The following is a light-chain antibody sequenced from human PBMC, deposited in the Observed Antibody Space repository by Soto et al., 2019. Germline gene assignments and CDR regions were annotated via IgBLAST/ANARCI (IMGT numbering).Light chain of an antibody. J-gene: IGLJ2*01. V-gene: IGLV1-44*01. Sequence: QPVLTQPPSASGTPGQRVTISCSGSSSNIGSNIVNWYQQLPGTAPKLLIYSKNQRPSGVPDRFSGSKSGTSASLAISGLQSEDEADYYCAAWDDSLNGRVVFGGGTKLTVL. CDR2: SKN. CDR1: SSNIGSNI. CDR3: AAWDDSLNGRVV.